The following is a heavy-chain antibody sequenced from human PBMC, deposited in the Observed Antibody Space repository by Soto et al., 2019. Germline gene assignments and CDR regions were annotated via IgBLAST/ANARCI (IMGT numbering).Heavy chain of an antibody. CDR1: GGTLSHNY. Sequence: SETLSLTWCVSGGTLSHNYCSWIRQPPGKGLEWVGYIYYSGNTNYNPSLKSRVTMSVDTSKNQFSLKLSSVTAADTAVYYCARVSYSSSWYWFDPWGPGILVTGSS. J-gene: IGHJ5*02. CDR2: IYYSGNT. D-gene: IGHD6-13*01. V-gene: IGHV4-59*01. CDR3: ARVSYSSSWYWFDP.